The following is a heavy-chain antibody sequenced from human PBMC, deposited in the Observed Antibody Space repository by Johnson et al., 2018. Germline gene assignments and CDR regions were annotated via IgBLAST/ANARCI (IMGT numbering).Heavy chain of an antibody. Sequence: QVQLVQSGGGVVQPGRSLRLSCAASGFTFSSYGMHWVRQAPGKGLEWVAVISYDGSNKYYADSVKGRFTISRDNSKNTLYLQMNSLRAEDTAVDDCARDFVLQHWGQGTLVTVSS. CDR2: ISYDGSNK. V-gene: IGHV3-30*03. J-gene: IGHJ1*01. CDR1: GFTFSSYG. CDR3: ARDFVLQH. D-gene: IGHD6-6*01.